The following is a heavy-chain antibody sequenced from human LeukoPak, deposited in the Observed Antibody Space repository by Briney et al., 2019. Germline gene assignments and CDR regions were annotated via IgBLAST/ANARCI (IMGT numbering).Heavy chain of an antibody. CDR2: IIPIFGTA. V-gene: IGHV1-69*05. J-gene: IGHJ3*02. CDR1: GGTFSSYA. Sequence: SVKVSCKASGGTFSSYAISWVRQAPGQGLEWMGGIIPIFGTANYAQKFQGRVTITTDESTSTAYMELSSLRSEDTAVYYCARGVYSGYDHDAFDIWGQGTMVTVSS. D-gene: IGHD5-12*01. CDR3: ARGVYSGYDHDAFDI.